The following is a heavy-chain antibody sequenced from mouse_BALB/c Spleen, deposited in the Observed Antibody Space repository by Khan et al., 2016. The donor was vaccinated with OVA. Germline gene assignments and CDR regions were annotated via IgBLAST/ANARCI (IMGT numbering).Heavy chain of an antibody. J-gene: IGHJ3*01. CDR2: ISSGGNT. CDR1: GFTFSSYG. V-gene: IGHV5-6-5*01. CDR3: ARDYWFVY. Sequence: EVKLVESGGGLVKPGGSLKVSCAASGFTFSSYGMSWVRQTPEKRMDWVASISSGGNTYYIDSVKGRFTISRDNVRNILYLQMSSLRSEDTAMYYCARDYWFVYWGQGTLVTVSA.